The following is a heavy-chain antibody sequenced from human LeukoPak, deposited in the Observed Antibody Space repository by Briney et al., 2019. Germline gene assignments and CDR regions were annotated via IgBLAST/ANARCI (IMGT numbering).Heavy chain of an antibody. D-gene: IGHD3-3*02. CDR3: ARHLQNSYYYSMDV. CDR1: GGSISSYY. J-gene: IGHJ6*03. CDR2: IYTSGST. V-gene: IGHV4-4*07. Sequence: SETLSLTCSVSGGSISSYYWSWIRQPAGKRLEWIGRIYTSGSTNYNPSLKSRVTMSVDTSKNQFSLKLSSVTAADTAVYFCARHLQNSYYYSMDVWGTGTTVTVSS.